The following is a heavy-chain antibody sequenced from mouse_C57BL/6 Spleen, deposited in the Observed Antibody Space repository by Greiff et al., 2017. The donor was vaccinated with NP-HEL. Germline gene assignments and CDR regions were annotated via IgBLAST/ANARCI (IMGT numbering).Heavy chain of an antibody. CDR3: ARRGVTTGAMDY. D-gene: IGHD2-2*01. CDR1: GYAFSSSW. Sequence: QVQLKESGPELVKPGASVKISCKASGYAFSSSWMNWVKQRPGKGLEWIGRIYPGDGDTNYNGKFKGKATLTADKSSSTAYMQLSSLTSEDSAVYFCARRGVTTGAMDYWGQGTSVTVSS. CDR2: IYPGDGDT. V-gene: IGHV1-82*01. J-gene: IGHJ4*01.